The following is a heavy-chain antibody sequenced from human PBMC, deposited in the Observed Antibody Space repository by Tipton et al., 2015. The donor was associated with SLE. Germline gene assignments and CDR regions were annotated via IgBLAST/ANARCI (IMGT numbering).Heavy chain of an antibody. CDR3: ARAFTYDYWSADSGTPSLAYFDY. D-gene: IGHD3-3*01. CDR1: GGSIRDYPYR. Sequence: TLSLTYSVSGGSIRDYPYRWAWIRQSPGKGLEWIGSISYSGRTYYNPSLKSRVTISHDTSKDQFSLKVTSVTAADTAVYFCARAFTYDYWSADSGTPSLAYFDYWGHGTLVTVSS. CDR2: ISYSGRT. J-gene: IGHJ4*01. V-gene: IGHV4-39*07.